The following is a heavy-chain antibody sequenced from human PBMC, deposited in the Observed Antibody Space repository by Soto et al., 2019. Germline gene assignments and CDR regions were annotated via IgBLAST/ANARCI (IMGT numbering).Heavy chain of an antibody. Sequence: QVQLQESGPGLVKPSQTLSLTCTVSGGSISSGGYYWSWIRQHPGKGLEWIGYIYYSGSTYHNPSLKSRVTISVDTSKKQFSLKLSSVTAADTAVYYCARGHLPTRPSSAYFDYWGQGTLVTVSS. D-gene: IGHD2-15*01. V-gene: IGHV4-31*03. CDR3: ARGHLPTRPSSAYFDY. J-gene: IGHJ4*02. CDR1: GGSISSGGYY. CDR2: IYYSGST.